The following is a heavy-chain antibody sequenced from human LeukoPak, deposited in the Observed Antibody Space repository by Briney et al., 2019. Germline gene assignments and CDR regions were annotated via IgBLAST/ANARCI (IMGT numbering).Heavy chain of an antibody. V-gene: IGHV3-11*04. CDR1: RFTFSDYY. D-gene: IGHD5-24*01. J-gene: IGHJ4*02. Sequence: MTGGSLRLSCAASRFTFSDYYMSRIRQAPAKGLEWVSYISSSGSTIYYADSVKGRFTISRDNAKNSLYLQMNSLRAEDTAVYYCARDERWLFRYWGQGTLVTVSS. CDR3: ARDERWLFRY. CDR2: ISSSGSTI.